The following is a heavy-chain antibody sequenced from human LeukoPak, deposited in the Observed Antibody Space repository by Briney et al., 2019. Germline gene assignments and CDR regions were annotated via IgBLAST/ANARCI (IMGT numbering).Heavy chain of an antibody. D-gene: IGHD6-19*01. CDR2: ISGSGGST. CDR3: ARPLRIAVAGPMAFDI. V-gene: IGHV3-23*01. CDR1: GFTFSSYA. Sequence: GGSLRLSCAASGFTFSSYAMSWVRQAPGKGLEWVSAISGSGGSTYYADSVKGRFTISRDNSKNTLYLQMNSLRAEDTAVYYCARPLRIAVAGPMAFDIWGQGTMVTVSS. J-gene: IGHJ3*02.